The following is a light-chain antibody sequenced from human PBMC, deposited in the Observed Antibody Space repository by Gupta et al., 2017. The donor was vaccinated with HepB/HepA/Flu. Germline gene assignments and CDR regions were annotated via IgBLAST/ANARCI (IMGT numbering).Light chain of an antibody. V-gene: IGKV3-11*01. J-gene: IGKJ3*01. CDR2: DAS. CDR1: QSVSSY. CDR3: QQRSNWPPFT. Sequence: EIVLTQSPATLSLSPGERATLSCRASQSVSSYLAWYQQKPGQPPRLLIYDASTRATAIPARFSGSGSGTDFTLTISSLEPEDFVVEYCQQRSNWPPFTFGGGTKVDI.